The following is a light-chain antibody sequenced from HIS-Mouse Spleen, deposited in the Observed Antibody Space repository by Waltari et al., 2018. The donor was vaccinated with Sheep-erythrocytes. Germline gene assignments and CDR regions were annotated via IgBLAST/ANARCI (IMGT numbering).Light chain of an antibody. J-gene: IGKJ2*01. CDR1: QSASIN. CDR3: QQYNNWPPPYT. CDR2: GAS. V-gene: IGKV3-15*01. Sequence: EIVMTQSPATLYVSPGESAALPCRASQSASINLPWYQQKPGQAPRLLIYGASTRATGIPARFSGSGSGTEFTLTISSMQSEDFAVYYCQQYNNWPPPYTFGQGTKLEIK.